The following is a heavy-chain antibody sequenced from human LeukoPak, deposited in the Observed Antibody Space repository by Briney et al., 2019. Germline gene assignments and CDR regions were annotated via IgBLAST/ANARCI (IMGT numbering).Heavy chain of an antibody. D-gene: IGHD3-16*01. CDR1: GGSISNYH. Sequence: SETLSLTCTVSGGSISNYHWNWIRQPAGKGLEWIGRIYISDSTNYNPSLKSRVTISVDTSKNQFSLNLSSVTAADTAVYYCARGRLGDSFDYWGQGILVTVSS. CDR2: IYISDST. J-gene: IGHJ4*02. V-gene: IGHV4-4*07. CDR3: ARGRLGDSFDY.